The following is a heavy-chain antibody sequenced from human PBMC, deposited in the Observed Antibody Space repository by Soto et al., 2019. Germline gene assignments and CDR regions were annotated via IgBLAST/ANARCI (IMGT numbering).Heavy chain of an antibody. CDR2: ICFDGSNK. V-gene: IGHV3-30*02. D-gene: IGHD1-26*01. J-gene: IGHJ6*02. CDR1: GFPSSSYA. CDR3: AKDRGWGPYGMDV. Sequence: GGSLRLSCAASGFPSSSYALNWVRQAPGKGLEWVSLICFDGSNKDYVHSVKGRFTISRDNFKNTLYLQMNSLSAEDTAVYYCAKDRGWGPYGMDVWGQGTAVTVSS.